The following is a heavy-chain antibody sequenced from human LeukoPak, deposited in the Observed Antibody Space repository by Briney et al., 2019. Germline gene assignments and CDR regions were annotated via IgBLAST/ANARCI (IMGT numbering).Heavy chain of an antibody. D-gene: IGHD3-22*01. V-gene: IGHV3-74*01. Sequence: GGSLRLSCAASGFTFSSYWMHRVRQAPGKGLVWVSRINTDGSSTSYADSVKGRFTISRDNAKNTLYLQMNSLRAEDTAVYYCAKGFRYYYDSSGYYYWGQGTLVTVSS. CDR3: AKGFRYYYDSSGYYY. CDR2: INTDGSST. CDR1: GFTFSSYW. J-gene: IGHJ4*02.